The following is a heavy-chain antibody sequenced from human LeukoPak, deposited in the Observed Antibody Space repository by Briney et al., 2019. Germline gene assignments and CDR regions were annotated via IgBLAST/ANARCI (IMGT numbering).Heavy chain of an antibody. Sequence: SETLSLTCTVSGGSLSGGGYYWSWIRQPPGKGLEWIGYIYHSGSTYYNPSLKSRVTISVDRSKNQFSLKLSSVTAADTAVYYCARRGSSPSPGDDAFDIWGQGTMVTVSS. CDR2: IYHSGST. J-gene: IGHJ3*02. D-gene: IGHD6-6*01. V-gene: IGHV4-30-2*01. CDR1: GGSLSGGGYY. CDR3: ARRGSSPSPGDDAFDI.